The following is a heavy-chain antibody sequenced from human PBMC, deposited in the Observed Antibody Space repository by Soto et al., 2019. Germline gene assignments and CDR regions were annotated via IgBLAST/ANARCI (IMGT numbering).Heavy chain of an antibody. J-gene: IGHJ4*02. V-gene: IGHV3-23*01. CDR3: AKEDDFWSGYDY. Sequence: EVQLLESGGGLVQPGGSLRLSCAASGFTFSSYAMSWVRQAPGKGLEWVSAISGSGGSTYYADSVKGRFTISRDNSKNTLYLKMNSLRAEDRAVYYCAKEDDFWSGYDYWGQGTLVTVSS. CDR1: GFTFSSYA. CDR2: ISGSGGST. D-gene: IGHD3-3*01.